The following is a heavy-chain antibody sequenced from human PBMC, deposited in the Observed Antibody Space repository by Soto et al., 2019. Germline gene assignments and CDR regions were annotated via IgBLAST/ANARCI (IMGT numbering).Heavy chain of an antibody. D-gene: IGHD2-2*01. CDR3: ARDRLGPIGYCSSTSCYDAFDI. J-gene: IGHJ3*02. Sequence: GGSLRLSCAASGFTFSSYAMHWVRQAPGKGLEWVAVISYDGSNKYYADSVKGRFTISRDNSKNTLYLQMNSLRAEDTAVYYCARDRLGPIGYCSSTSCYDAFDIWGQGTMVTVSS. CDR1: GFTFSSYA. V-gene: IGHV3-30*04. CDR2: ISYDGSNK.